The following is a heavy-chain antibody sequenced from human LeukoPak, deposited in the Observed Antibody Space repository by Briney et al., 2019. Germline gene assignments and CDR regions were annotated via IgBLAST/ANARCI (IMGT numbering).Heavy chain of an antibody. CDR3: ARVSFMVRGVIKTTYYYYGMDV. J-gene: IGHJ6*02. V-gene: IGHV4-30-4*01. CDR2: IYYSGST. D-gene: IGHD3-10*01. Sequence: PSETLSLTCTVSGGSISSGDYYWSWIRQPPGKGLEWIGYIYYSGSTYYNPSLKSRVTISVDTSKNQFSLKLSSVTAADTAVYYCARVSFMVRGVIKTTYYYYGMDVWGQGTTVTVSS. CDR1: GGSISSGDYY.